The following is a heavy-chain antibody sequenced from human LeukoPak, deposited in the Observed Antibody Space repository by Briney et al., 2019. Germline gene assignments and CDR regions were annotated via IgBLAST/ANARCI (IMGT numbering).Heavy chain of an antibody. V-gene: IGHV1-2*02. CDR1: GYTFTGYY. J-gene: IGHJ5*02. D-gene: IGHD2-15*01. CDR3: ARGSLCSGGSCYSFWFDP. Sequence: ASVKVSCKASGYTFTGYYMHWVRQAPGQGLEWMGWINPNSGGTNYAQKFQGRVTMTRDTSISTAYMELSRLRSDDTAVYYCARGSLCSGGSCYSFWFDPWGQGTLVTVSS. CDR2: INPNSGGT.